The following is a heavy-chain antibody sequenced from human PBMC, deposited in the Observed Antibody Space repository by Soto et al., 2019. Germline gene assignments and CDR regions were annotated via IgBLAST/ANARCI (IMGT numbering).Heavy chain of an antibody. CDR1: GFTFSSYA. J-gene: IGHJ4*02. D-gene: IGHD3-3*02. Sequence: PGGSLRLSCAASGFTFSSYAMTWVRQAPGKGLEWASAISGSGSSTYYADSVKGRFTISRENSKNTLYLQVNSLRAEDTAIYYWAKFLNYIFGIVYRSERGRETLFTFS. CDR3: AKFLNYIFGIVYRSE. CDR2: ISGSGSST. V-gene: IGHV3-23*01.